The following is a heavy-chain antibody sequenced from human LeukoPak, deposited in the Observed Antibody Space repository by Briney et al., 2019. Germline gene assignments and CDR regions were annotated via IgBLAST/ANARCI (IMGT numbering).Heavy chain of an antibody. D-gene: IGHD4-23*01. J-gene: IGHJ5*02. CDR2: MNPISGNT. V-gene: IGHV1-8*01. Sequence: AAVKVSCKASGYTFTNYDINWVRQATGQGLAWMGWMNPISGNTGYAQKFQGRVTMTRNTSISTAYMELSSLRSEDTAVYYCATAPNTSDGGNSGSAWFDPWGQGTLVTVSS. CDR3: ATAPNTSDGGNSGSAWFDP. CDR1: GYTFTNYD.